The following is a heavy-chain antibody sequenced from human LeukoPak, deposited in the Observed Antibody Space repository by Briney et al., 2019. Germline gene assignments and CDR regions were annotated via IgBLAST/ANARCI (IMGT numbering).Heavy chain of an antibody. D-gene: IGHD4-17*01. V-gene: IGHV3-23*01. CDR1: GFTFSSYA. Sequence: HPGGSLRLSCAASGFTFSSYAMSWVRQAPGKGLEWVSSIIGSSGTTYDADSVRGRFTISRDVSKNTLYLQMNGLRAEDTATYYCAKGTAVTPLYYFDYWGQGVLVTVSS. J-gene: IGHJ4*02. CDR2: IIGSSGTT. CDR3: AKGTAVTPLYYFDY.